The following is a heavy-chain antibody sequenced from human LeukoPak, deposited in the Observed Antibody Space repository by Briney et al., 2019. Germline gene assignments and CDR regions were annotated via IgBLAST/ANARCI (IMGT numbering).Heavy chain of an antibody. CDR2: IYHSGST. CDR1: GGSISSSNW. CDR3: ARDKWRWLRRNWYSDL. J-gene: IGHJ2*01. Sequence: PSGTLSLTCAVSGGSISSSNWWSWVRQPPGKGLEWIGEIYHSGSTNYNPSLKSRVTISVDKSKNQFSLKLSSVTAADTAVYYCARDKWRWLRRNWYSDLWGRGTLVTVSS. D-gene: IGHD5-12*01. V-gene: IGHV4-4*02.